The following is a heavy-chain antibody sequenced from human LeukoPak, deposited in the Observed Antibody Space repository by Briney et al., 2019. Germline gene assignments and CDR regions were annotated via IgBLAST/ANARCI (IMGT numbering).Heavy chain of an antibody. Sequence: GGSLRLSCAASGFTVRNNYMRGVRQAPGKGLEWVSLIYSNGRTDYTDSVKGRFSISRDNSKNTMYLQMNSLRAEDTAMYYCARDVGPWGQGTLVTVSS. J-gene: IGHJ5*02. CDR3: ARDVGP. V-gene: IGHV3-53*01. CDR2: IYSNGRT. D-gene: IGHD2-15*01. CDR1: GFTVRNNY.